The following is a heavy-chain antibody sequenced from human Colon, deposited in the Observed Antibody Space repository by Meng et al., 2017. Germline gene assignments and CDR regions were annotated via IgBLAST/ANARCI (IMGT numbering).Heavy chain of an antibody. D-gene: IGHD4-17*01. V-gene: IGHV1-2*06. J-gene: IGHJ4*02. CDR3: AGDTTMTTGF. CDR1: GYTFTAYY. Sequence: ASVKVSCKASGYTFTAYYVHWVRQAPGQGLEWMGRINPNSGGTNYAQKFQGRVTMTRDTSISTAYMELSRLRSDDTAVYYCAGDTTMTTGFWGQGTLVTVSS. CDR2: INPNSGGT.